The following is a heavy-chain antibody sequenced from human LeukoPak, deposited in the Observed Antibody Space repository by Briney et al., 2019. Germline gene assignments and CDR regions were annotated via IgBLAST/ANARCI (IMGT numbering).Heavy chain of an antibody. D-gene: IGHD4-17*01. CDR3: AKDNREYGDYTDDYYMDV. V-gene: IGHV3-21*01. Sequence: GGSLRLSCAASGFTFSSYSMNWVRQAPGKGLEWVSSISSSSSYIYYADSVKGRFTISRDNAMNSLYLQMNSLRAEDTAVYYCAKDNREYGDYTDDYYMDVWGKGTTVTVSS. J-gene: IGHJ6*03. CDR2: ISSSSSYI. CDR1: GFTFSSYS.